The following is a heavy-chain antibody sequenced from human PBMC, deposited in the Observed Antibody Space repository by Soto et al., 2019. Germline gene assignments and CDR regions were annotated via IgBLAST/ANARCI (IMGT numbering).Heavy chain of an antibody. J-gene: IGHJ4*02. CDR2: IHAGNGKT. Sequence: QVQFVQSGAEVKRPGASVTVSCKASGYTFTSHAVHWVRQAPGERLECMGWIHAGNGKTKYSQSFQGRVTFTSDTSASTVYMELSSLKSEDTAVYYCARGGHVAAPSFDYWGQGTLVTVSS. CDR3: ARGGHVAAPSFDY. D-gene: IGHD6-6*01. V-gene: IGHV1-3*01. CDR1: GYTFTSHA.